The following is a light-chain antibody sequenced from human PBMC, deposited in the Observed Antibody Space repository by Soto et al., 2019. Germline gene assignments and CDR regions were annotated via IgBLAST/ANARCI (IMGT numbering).Light chain of an antibody. J-gene: IGKJ5*01. CDR1: QGVTTN. V-gene: IGKV3-15*01. Sequence: ILMKQSPATLSVSQVERVTLSFMGGQGVTTNFAWYQQKSGQSPRLLIYDVSSRATGVPSRFSGTGSETDFTLTISGLQSEDFAVDYCQQYNNWPPITVGQGTRLEIK. CDR2: DVS. CDR3: QQYNNWPPIT.